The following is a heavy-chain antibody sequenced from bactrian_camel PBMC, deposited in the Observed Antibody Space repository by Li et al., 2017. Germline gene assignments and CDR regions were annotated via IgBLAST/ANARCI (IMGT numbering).Heavy chain of an antibody. D-gene: IGHD3*01. V-gene: IGHV3S53*01. CDR3: VRDGYGWWLAN. J-gene: IGHJ4*01. CDR2: INGPGTT. Sequence: VQLVESGGGSVQAGGSLRLSCAASGYIISRANMGWFRQAPGKEREGVAAINGPGTTAYGDSVKGRFTISKDNAKNTLYLQMNSLKPEDTAVYYCVRDGYGWWLANWGQGTQVTVS. CDR1: GYIISRAN.